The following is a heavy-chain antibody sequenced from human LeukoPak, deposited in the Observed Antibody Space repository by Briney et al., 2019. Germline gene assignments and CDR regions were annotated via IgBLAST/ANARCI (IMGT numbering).Heavy chain of an antibody. J-gene: IGHJ4*02. Sequence: GRSLRLSCAASGFTFSSYAMHWDRQAPGKGLECAAVISYDGNNKDYTDSVKGRFTISRDNSNNTLYLQMNSLTFEDTAVYYCARASVRVYTVAGSKGYYYFDYWGQGTLVTVSS. CDR2: ISYDGNNK. V-gene: IGHV3-30-3*01. CDR3: ARASVRVYTVAGSKGYYYFDY. D-gene: IGHD6-19*01. CDR1: GFTFSSYA.